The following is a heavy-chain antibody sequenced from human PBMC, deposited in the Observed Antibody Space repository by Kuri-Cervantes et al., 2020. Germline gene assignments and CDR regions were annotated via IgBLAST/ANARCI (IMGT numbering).Heavy chain of an antibody. CDR3: ARGPVTTVTTGWVPGKDYYYYGMDV. CDR2: VDPNSGGT. V-gene: IGHV1-2*04. D-gene: IGHD4-17*01. Sequence: ASVKVSCKASGYSFTGHYMHWVRQAPGHGLEWMGWVDPNSGGTNYAQKFQGWVTMTRDPSINTAYMELSRLRSDDTAVYYCARGPVTTVTTGWVPGKDYYYYGMDVWGQGTTVTVSS. J-gene: IGHJ6*02. CDR1: GYSFTGHY.